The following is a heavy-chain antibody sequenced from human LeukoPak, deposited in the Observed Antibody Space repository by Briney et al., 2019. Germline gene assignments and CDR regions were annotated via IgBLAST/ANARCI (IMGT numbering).Heavy chain of an antibody. D-gene: IGHD6-19*01. CDR1: GFSFSNYW. CDR3: VGSSGWLLGS. J-gene: IGHJ5*02. V-gene: IGHV3-7*05. CDR2: IKPDGSKQ. Sequence: GGSLRLSCEASGFSFSNYWMKWVRQAPGKGLEWVAMIKPDGSKQFYLDSVEGRFTISRDNARNSLYLQMSSLRVEDTAVCYCVGSSGWLLGSWGQGTLVTVSS.